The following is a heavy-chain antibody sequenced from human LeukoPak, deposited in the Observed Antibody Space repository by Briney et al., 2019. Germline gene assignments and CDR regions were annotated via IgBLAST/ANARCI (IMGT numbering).Heavy chain of an antibody. CDR2: IYSGGST. V-gene: IGHV3-66*02. CDR1: EFTVSSNY. J-gene: IGHJ4*02. D-gene: IGHD3-9*01. CDR3: ATTRNLRYFDWLDY. Sequence: GGSLRLSCTASEFTVSSNYMSWVRQAPGKGLEWVSVIYSGGSTYYADSVKGRFTISRDNSKNTLYLQMNSLRAEDTAVYYCATTRNLRYFDWLDYWGQGTQVTVSS.